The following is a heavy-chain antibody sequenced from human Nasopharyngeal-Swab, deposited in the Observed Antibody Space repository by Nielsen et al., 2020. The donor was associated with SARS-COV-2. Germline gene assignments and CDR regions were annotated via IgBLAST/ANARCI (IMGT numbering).Heavy chain of an antibody. J-gene: IGHJ2*01. CDR2: INSDGSST. Sequence: GGSLRLSCAASGFTFSSYWMHWVRQAPGKGLVWVSRINSDGSSTSYADSVKGRFTISRDNAKNTLYLQMNSLRAEDTAVYYCAKDKGRTYWYFDLWGRGTLVTVSS. CDR3: AKDKGRTYWYFDL. CDR1: GFTFSSYW. V-gene: IGHV3-74*01. D-gene: IGHD1-26*01.